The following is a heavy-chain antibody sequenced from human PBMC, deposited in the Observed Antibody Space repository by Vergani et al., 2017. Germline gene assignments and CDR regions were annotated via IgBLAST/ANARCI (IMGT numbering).Heavy chain of an antibody. D-gene: IGHD1-26*01. CDR1: GYTFTGYY. CDR3: ARVTQWVVGATAQDY. V-gene: IGHV1-2*02. Sequence: QVQLVQSGAEVKKPGASVTVSCKASGYTFTGYYMHWVRQAPGQGLEWMGWINPNSGGTNYAQKFQGRVTMTRATSISTAYMELSRLRSDDTAVYYCARVTQWVVGATAQDYWGRATLVTVSS. CDR2: INPNSGGT. J-gene: IGHJ4*02.